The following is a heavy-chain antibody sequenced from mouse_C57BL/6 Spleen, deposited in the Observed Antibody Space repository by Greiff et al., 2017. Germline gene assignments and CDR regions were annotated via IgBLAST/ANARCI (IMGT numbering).Heavy chain of an antibody. D-gene: IGHD1-1*01. CDR2: IYPGSGST. V-gene: IGHV1-55*01. CDR1: GYTFTSYW. J-gene: IGHJ2*01. Sequence: VQLQQPGAELVKPGASVKMSCKASGYTFTSYWITWVKQRPGQGLEWIGDIYPGSGSTNYNEKFKSKATLTVDTSSSTAYMQLRSLTSEDAADYGCARSPFTTVVARDYWGQGTTLTVSS. CDR3: ARSPFTTVVARDY.